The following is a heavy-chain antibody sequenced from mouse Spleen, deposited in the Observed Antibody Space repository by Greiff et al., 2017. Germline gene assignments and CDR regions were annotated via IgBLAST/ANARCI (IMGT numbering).Heavy chain of an antibody. Sequence: VQLQQPGAELVKPGASVKLSCKASGYTFTSYYMYWVKQRPGQGLEWIGGINPSNGGTNYNEKFKSKATLTVDKSSSTAYMQLSSLTSEDSAVSYCTRWGLLRPNWYFDVWGAGTTVTVSS. CDR3: TRWGLLRPNWYFDV. D-gene: IGHD1-2*01. J-gene: IGHJ1*01. CDR2: INPSNGGT. CDR1: GYTFTSYY. V-gene: IGHV1S81*02.